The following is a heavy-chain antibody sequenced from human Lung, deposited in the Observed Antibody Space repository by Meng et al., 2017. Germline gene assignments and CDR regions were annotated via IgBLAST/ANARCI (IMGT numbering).Heavy chain of an antibody. CDR2: INHSGST. CDR1: GGSFSDYY. D-gene: IGHD4-11*01. CDR3: ARGPTTMAHDFDY. V-gene: IGHV4-34*01. Sequence: QVQLQKWGAGLLKPSETLSLTCVVSGGSFSDYYWSWIRQPPGKGLEWIGEINHSGSTNYNPSLESRATISVATSQNNLSLKLSSVTAADSAVYYCARGPTTMAHDFDYWGQGTLVTVSS. J-gene: IGHJ4*02.